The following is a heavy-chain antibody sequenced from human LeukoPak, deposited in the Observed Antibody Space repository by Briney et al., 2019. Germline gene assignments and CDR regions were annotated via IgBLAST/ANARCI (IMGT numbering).Heavy chain of an antibody. D-gene: IGHD1-26*01. CDR1: GFTFSDYN. Sequence: GRSLRLSCAASGFTFSDYNMHWVRQAPGKGLEWVAVIRYDESKIYYVDSVEGRFTISRDNSRNTLYLQMNSLRAEDTAVYYCAKDAESYSRTYYFDYWGQGTLVTVSS. V-gene: IGHV3-30*02. J-gene: IGHJ4*02. CDR2: IRYDESKI. CDR3: AKDAESYSRTYYFDY.